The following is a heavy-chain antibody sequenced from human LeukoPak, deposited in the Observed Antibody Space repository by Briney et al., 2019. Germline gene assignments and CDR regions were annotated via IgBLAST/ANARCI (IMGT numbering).Heavy chain of an antibody. J-gene: IGHJ4*02. Sequence: GGSLRLSCAASGFTFSSYEMNWVRQAPGKGLEWISYISSSGSTIYYADSVKGRFTISRDNAKNSLYLQMNSLRAEDTAVYYCARGHTAVTRHFDSWGQGTLVTVSS. V-gene: IGHV3-48*03. CDR2: ISSSGSTI. CDR1: GFTFSSYE. CDR3: ARGHTAVTRHFDS. D-gene: IGHD4-17*01.